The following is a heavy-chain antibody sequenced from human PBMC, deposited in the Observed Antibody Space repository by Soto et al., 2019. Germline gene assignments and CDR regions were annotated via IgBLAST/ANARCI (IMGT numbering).Heavy chain of an antibody. Sequence: QVQLVQSGAEVKKPGAAVKVSCTASGYTFTSYCISWVRQAPGQGLEWVGWISAYNGNTNYAQKLLGRVTITTDTSTSTDYMEVRSLRSYESAVYYWARAELVPSKINADYWGRGTLVTVCS. CDR3: ARAELVPSKINADY. CDR1: GYTFTSYC. D-gene: IGHD1-26*01. J-gene: IGHJ4*02. V-gene: IGHV1-18*01. CDR2: ISAYNGNT.